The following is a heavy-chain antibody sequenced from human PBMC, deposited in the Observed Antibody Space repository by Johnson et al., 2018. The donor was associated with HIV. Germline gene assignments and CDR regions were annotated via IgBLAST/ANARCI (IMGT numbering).Heavy chain of an antibody. D-gene: IGHD1-1*01. CDR1: GFTFSSYG. J-gene: IGHJ3*02. V-gene: IGHV3-30*19. CDR3: ARAEPWDRRHYAFDI. CDR2: ISYDGSNK. Sequence: QVQLVESGGGVVQPGGSLRLSCAASGFTFSSYGMHWVRQAPGKGLEWVAVISYDGSNKYYADSVKGRFTISRDNSKNTVYLQMNSLRAEDTAVYYCARAEPWDRRHYAFDIWGQGTVVTVSS.